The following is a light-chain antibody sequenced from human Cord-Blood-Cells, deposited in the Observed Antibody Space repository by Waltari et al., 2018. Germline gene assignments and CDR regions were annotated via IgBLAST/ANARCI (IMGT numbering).Light chain of an antibody. Sequence: SYVLTQPPSASAPPGTTARITCGGNNFGSKRVHRYQQKPGQAPVLVVYDDSDRPSGTPERFSGSNSGNTATLTSSRVEAGDEADYYCQVWDSSSDHVFGTGTKVTVL. CDR2: DDS. V-gene: IGLV3-21*03. CDR3: QVWDSSSDHV. J-gene: IGLJ1*01. CDR1: NFGSKR.